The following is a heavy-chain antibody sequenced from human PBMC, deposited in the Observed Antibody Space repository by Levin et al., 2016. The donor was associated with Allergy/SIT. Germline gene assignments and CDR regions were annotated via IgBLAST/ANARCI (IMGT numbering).Heavy chain of an antibody. CDR2: IIPILGIA. CDR3: ARDFRGYGDYVRNYYYGMDV. D-gene: IGHD4-17*01. J-gene: IGHJ6*02. V-gene: IGHV1-69*04. Sequence: WVRQAPGQGLEWMGRIIPILGIANYAQKFQGRVTITADKSTSTAYMELSSLRSEDTAVYYCARDFRGYGDYVRNYYYGMDVWGQGTTVTVSS.